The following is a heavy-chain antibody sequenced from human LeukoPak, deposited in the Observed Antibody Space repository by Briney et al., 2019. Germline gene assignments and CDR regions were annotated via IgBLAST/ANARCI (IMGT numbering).Heavy chain of an antibody. CDR1: GFTFHDHA. Sequence: PGGSLRLSCAASGFTFHDHAMHWVRQAPGKGLEWVSGLIWNSGSIDYADSVKGRFTISRDNSKNTLYLQMNSLRAEDTAVYYCATETLGYCSSTSCRNPRGAFDIWGQGTMVTVSS. V-gene: IGHV3-9*01. J-gene: IGHJ3*02. CDR2: LIWNSGSI. D-gene: IGHD2-2*01. CDR3: ATETLGYCSSTSCRNPRGAFDI.